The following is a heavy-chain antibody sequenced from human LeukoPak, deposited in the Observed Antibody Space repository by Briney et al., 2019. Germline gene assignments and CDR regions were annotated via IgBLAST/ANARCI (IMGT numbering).Heavy chain of an antibody. CDR1: GYTFTSYG. V-gene: IGHV1-18*01. CDR3: ARVLIGAAGIDY. J-gene: IGHJ4*02. D-gene: IGHD6-13*01. CDR2: VSAYNGNT. Sequence: ASVTVSCKASGYTFTSYGISWVRQAPGQGLEWMGWVSAYNGNTNYAQKLQGRVTMTTDTSTSTAYMELRSLRSDDAALYYCARVLIGAAGIDYWGQGTLVTVSS.